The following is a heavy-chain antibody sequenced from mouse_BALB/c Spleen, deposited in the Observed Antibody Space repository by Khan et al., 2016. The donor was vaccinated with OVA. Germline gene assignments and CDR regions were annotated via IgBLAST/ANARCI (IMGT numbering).Heavy chain of an antibody. CDR1: GFTFSSFV. D-gene: IGHD2-1*01. J-gene: IGHJ3*01. CDR3: ANGNYGWFAY. Sequence: VELVESGGVLLEPGGSLKLSCAASGFTFSSFVMSWVRQTPEKRLEWVATISSAATYTYYPDSVKGRFTISRDNAKYTLYLQMNSLRSDDTAIYYCANGNYGWFAYWGQGTLVTVST. CDR2: ISSAATYT. V-gene: IGHV5-9-1*01.